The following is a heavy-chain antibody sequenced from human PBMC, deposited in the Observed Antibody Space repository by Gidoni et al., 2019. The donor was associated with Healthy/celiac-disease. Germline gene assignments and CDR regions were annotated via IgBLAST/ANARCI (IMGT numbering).Heavy chain of an antibody. V-gene: IGHV3-53*01. J-gene: IGHJ4*02. D-gene: IGHD3-10*01. Sequence: EVQLVESGGGLIQPGGSLRLYGPASGFTVSSNYRCWVRQAPGKGLEGVSVIYSGGSTYDADSVKGRFTISRDNSKNTLYLQMNSLRAEDTAVYYCARDIVRGVSGYWGQGTLVTVSS. CDR3: ARDIVRGVSGY. CDR2: IYSGGST. CDR1: GFTVSSNY.